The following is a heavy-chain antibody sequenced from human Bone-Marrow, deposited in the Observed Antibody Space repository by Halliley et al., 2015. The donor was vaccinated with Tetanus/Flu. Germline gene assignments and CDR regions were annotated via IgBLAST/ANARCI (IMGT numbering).Heavy chain of an antibody. D-gene: IGHD6-6*01. Sequence: ISSEGTNKYYADSVKGRFTVSRDNSKSTLYLQMNSLRDEDRAVYFCAKDLVRTPARPIRIDYWGQGTLVPVSS. V-gene: IGHV3-30*18. CDR3: AKDLVRTPARPIRIDY. CDR2: ISSEGTNK. J-gene: IGHJ4*02.